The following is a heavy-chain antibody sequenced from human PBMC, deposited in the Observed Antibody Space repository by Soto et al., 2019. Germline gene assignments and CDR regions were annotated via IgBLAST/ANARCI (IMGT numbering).Heavy chain of an antibody. CDR3: ARTYSSSWSPFDY. CDR1: GGSFSGYY. D-gene: IGHD6-13*01. CDR2: INHSGST. J-gene: IGHJ4*02. Sequence: SETLSLTCAVYGGSFSGYYWSWIRQPPGKGLEWIGEINHSGSTNYNPSLKSRATISVDTSKNQSSLKLSSVTAADTAVYYCARTYSSSWSPFDYWGQGTLVTVSS. V-gene: IGHV4-34*01.